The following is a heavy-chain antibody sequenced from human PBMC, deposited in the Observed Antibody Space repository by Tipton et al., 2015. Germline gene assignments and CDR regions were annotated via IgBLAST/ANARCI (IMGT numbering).Heavy chain of an antibody. Sequence: QSGPEVKKPGSSVKVSCKASGGTLSSYPITWVRQAPGQGLEWMGWISAYNGNTNYAQKLRGRVTMTTDTSTSTAYMELRSLRSDDTAVYYCARDDYGDYNYYYYGMDVWGQGTTVTVS. CDR2: ISAYNGNT. CDR3: ARDDYGDYNYYYYGMDV. D-gene: IGHD4-17*01. V-gene: IGHV1-18*01. CDR1: GGTLSSYP. J-gene: IGHJ6*02.